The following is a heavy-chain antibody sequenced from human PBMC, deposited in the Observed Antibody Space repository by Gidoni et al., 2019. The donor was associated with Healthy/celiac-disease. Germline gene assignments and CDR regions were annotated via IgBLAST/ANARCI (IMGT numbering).Heavy chain of an antibody. CDR1: GLPFRSYG. D-gene: IGHD1-26*01. Sequence: QVQLVESGGGVVQPGRSLRLSCAASGLPFRSYGMHWVRQAPGKGLEWVAVIWYDGSNKYYADSVKGRFTISRDNSKNTLYLQMNSLRAEDTAVYYCARDSMGELQGDFDYWGQGTLVTVSS. CDR3: ARDSMGELQGDFDY. V-gene: IGHV3-33*01. J-gene: IGHJ4*02. CDR2: IWYDGSNK.